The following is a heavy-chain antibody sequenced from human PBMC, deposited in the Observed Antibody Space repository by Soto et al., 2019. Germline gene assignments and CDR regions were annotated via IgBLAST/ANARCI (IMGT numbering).Heavy chain of an antibody. CDR2: IYHSGSI. V-gene: IGHV4-4*02. Sequence: SETLSLTCGVSGGSISSNNWWTWVRQSPGKGLEWIGEIYHSGSINYSPSLTSRITISVDKSKNQFSLKLSSVTAADTAVYYCARDLVVPRGEDYNYYMDVWGKGTTVTVSS. CDR1: GGSISSNNW. J-gene: IGHJ6*03. CDR3: ARDLVVPRGEDYNYYMDV. D-gene: IGHD2-15*01.